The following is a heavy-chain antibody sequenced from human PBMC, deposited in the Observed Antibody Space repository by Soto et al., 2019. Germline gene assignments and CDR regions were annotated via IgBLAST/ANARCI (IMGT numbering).Heavy chain of an antibody. V-gene: IGHV1-2*02. CDR1: GDTFSGYY. CDR3: AGIKYHESNGYYPFYYGLDV. Sequence: QVHLVQSGAEVKKPGASVKVSCKASGDTFSGYYIHWVRQATGQGLEWMGWINRNSCDTQFAEKFQGRVTITRDTSISTAYMELSSLRSDDSAVYYCAGIKYHESNGYYPFYYGLDVWGQGTAVTVSS. J-gene: IGHJ6*02. CDR2: INRNSCDT. D-gene: IGHD3-22*01.